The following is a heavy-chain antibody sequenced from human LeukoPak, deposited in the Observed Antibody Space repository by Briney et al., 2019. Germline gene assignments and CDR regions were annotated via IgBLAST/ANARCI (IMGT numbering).Heavy chain of an antibody. CDR3: ARAGPIVVVPAATGGDY. D-gene: IGHD2-2*01. J-gene: IGHJ4*02. CDR2: ISSSSSYI. CDR1: GFIVSGNY. V-gene: IGHV3-21*01. Sequence: TGGSLRLSCAASGFIVSGNYISWVRQAPGKGLEWVSSISSSSSYIYYADSVKGRFTISRDNAKNSLYLQMNSLRAEDTAVYYCARAGPIVVVPAATGGDYWGQGTLVTVSS.